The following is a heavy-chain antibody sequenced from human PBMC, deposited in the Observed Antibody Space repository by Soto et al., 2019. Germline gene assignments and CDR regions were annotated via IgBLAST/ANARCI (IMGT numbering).Heavy chain of an antibody. CDR3: ARSPPGGMITFGGVTPHMDV. V-gene: IGHV3-7*01. CDR2: IKQDGSEK. J-gene: IGHJ6*03. CDR1: GFTFSSYW. Sequence: EVQLVESGGGLVQPGGSLRLSCAASGFTFSSYWMSWVRQAPGKGLEWVANIKQDGSEKYYVDSVKGRFTISRDNAKNSLYLQMNSLRAEDTAVYYCARSPPGGMITFGGVTPHMDVWGKGTTVTVSS. D-gene: IGHD3-16*01.